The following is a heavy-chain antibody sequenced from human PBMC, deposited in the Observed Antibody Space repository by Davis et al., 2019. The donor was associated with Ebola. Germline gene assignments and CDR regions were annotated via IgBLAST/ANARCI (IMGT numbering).Heavy chain of an antibody. J-gene: IGHJ5*02. Sequence: SGPTLVKPTQTLTLTCTFSGFSLTTSGVGVAWIRQPPRKALEWLAVIYWNDNKIYSTSLKSRLSIAKDTSRNRVVLTLTNVDPVDTATYYCARIRLGSYYDSRGWFDPWGQGTLVTVSS. V-gene: IGHV2-5*01. CDR3: ARIRLGSYYDSRGWFDP. CDR2: IYWNDNK. CDR1: GFSLTTSGVG. D-gene: IGHD3-22*01.